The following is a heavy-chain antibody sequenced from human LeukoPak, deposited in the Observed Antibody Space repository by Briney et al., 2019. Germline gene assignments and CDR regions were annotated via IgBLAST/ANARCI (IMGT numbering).Heavy chain of an antibody. D-gene: IGHD3-10*01. CDR3: ATDLEFPVRGNY. CDR2: IIPIFGTA. Sequence: SVKVSCKASGATFISYAMSWVRQAPGQGLEWMGGIIPIFGTANYAQKFQGRVTITADTSTDTAYMELSSLRSEDTAVYYCATDLEFPVRGNYWGQGTLVTVSS. CDR1: GATFISYA. J-gene: IGHJ4*02. V-gene: IGHV1-69*06.